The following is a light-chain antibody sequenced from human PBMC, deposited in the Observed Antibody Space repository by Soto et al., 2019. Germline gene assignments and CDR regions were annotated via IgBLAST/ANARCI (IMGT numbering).Light chain of an antibody. CDR1: SGDVGRYTY. Sequence: QSALTQPRSMSGSPGQSVAISCTGTSGDVGRYTYVSWYRQLPNKAPKLLIRDVNKRPSGVPDRFSGSKSGNTASLTISGLQAEDEADYYCSSYAGFNRYLFGTGTKVTVL. CDR2: DVN. CDR3: SSYAGFNRYL. J-gene: IGLJ1*01. V-gene: IGLV2-11*01.